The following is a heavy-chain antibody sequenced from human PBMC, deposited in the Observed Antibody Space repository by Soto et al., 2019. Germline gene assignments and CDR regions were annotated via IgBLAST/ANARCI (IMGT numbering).Heavy chain of an antibody. CDR2: IYYSGST. V-gene: IGHV4-39*01. D-gene: IGHD6-19*01. J-gene: IGHJ4*02. CDR1: EDSMSSSDYY. Sequence: QLQLHESGPGLVKPSETLSLTCAVSEDSMSSSDYYWGWIRQPPGKGLEWIGSIYYSGSTYYNPSLQSRVAISVDTSKNQFSLKLKSVTAADKAIYYCARRTVNIRTFYSGLKTHCFDYWGQGAPVTVSS. CDR3: ARRTVNIRTFYSGLKTHCFDY.